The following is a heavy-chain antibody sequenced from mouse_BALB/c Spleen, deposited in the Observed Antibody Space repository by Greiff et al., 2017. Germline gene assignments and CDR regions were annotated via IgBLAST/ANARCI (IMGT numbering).Heavy chain of an antibody. D-gene: IGHD1-1*01. J-gene: IGHJ3*01. CDR3: ASYYYGSSYVWFDY. V-gene: IGHV3-8*02. CDR2: ISYSGST. CDR1: GDSITSGY. Sequence: EVKLMESGPSLVKPSQTLSLTCSVTGDSITSGYWNWVRKFPGNKLEYMGYISYSGSTYYNPSLKSRISITRDTSKNQYYLQLNSLTTEDTATYYSASYYYGSSYVWFDYWGQGTLVTVSA.